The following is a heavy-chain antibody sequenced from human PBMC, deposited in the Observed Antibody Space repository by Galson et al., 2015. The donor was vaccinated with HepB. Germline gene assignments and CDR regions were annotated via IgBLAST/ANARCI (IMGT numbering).Heavy chain of an antibody. J-gene: IGHJ5*02. D-gene: IGHD6-13*01. Sequence: SVKVSCKASGSTFTSYYMHWVRQAPGQGLEWMGIINPSGDSTRYAQKFQGRVTMTRDTSTSTVYMELSSLRSDDTAVYYCARERGSSWHPSNWFDPWGQGTLVTVSS. CDR3: ARERGSSWHPSNWFDP. CDR1: GSTFTSYY. CDR2: INPSGDST. V-gene: IGHV1-46*01.